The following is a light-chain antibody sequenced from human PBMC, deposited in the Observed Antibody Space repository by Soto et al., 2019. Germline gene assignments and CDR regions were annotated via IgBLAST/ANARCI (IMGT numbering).Light chain of an antibody. CDR2: GAS. V-gene: IGKV3-15*01. CDR1: QSVSSN. CDR3: QQCNNWPWT. Sequence: EIVMTQSPATLSVSPGERATLSCRASQSVSSNLAWYQQKPGQAPRLLIYGASTRATGIPARFSGSGSGTEFTLTISSLQSEDFAVYYCQQCNNWPWTFGQGTNVEIK. J-gene: IGKJ1*01.